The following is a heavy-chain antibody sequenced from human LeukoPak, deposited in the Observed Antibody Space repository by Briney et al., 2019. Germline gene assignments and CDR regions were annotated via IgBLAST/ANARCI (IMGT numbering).Heavy chain of an antibody. D-gene: IGHD3-22*01. CDR2: ISSSSSYI. J-gene: IGHJ4*02. CDR3: ARDSGLDYYDSSGYSEDY. CDR1: GFTFSGNY. Sequence: GGSLRLYCAASGFTFSGNYMSWVRQAPGKGLEWVSSISSSSSYIYYADSVKGRFTISRDNAKNSLYLQMNSLRAEDTAVYYCARDSGLDYYDSSGYSEDYWGQGTLVTVSS. V-gene: IGHV3-21*01.